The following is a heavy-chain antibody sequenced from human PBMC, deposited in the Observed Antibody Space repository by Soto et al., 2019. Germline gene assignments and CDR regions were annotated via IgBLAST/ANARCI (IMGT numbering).Heavy chain of an antibody. CDR2: ISSSSSYI. J-gene: IGHJ4*02. Sequence: EVQLVESGGGLVKPGGSLRLSCAASGFTFSSYSMNWVRQAPGKGLEWVSSISSSSSYIYYADSVKGRFTISRDNAKNLLYLQMNSLRAEDTAVYYCAREGGPITMVRGVQGYWGQGTLVTVSS. CDR3: AREGGPITMVRGVQGY. D-gene: IGHD3-10*01. V-gene: IGHV3-21*01. CDR1: GFTFSSYS.